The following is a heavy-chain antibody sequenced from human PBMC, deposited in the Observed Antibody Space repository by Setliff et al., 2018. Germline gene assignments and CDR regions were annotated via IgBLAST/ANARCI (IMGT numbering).Heavy chain of an antibody. CDR3: ARDPGRRSGTWSLDY. V-gene: IGHV4-39*07. Sequence: SETLSLTCTVSGGSISSSSYYWGWIRQPPGKGLEWIGSISFGGNTYYNPSLKSRVTISLDTSKNQFSLKLNSVTAADTAVYSCARDPGRRSGTWSLDYWGQGTLVTVSS. J-gene: IGHJ4*02. CDR1: GGSISSSSYY. CDR2: ISFGGNT.